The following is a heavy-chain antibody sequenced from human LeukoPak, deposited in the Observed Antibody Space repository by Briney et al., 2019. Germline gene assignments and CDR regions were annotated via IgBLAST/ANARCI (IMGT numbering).Heavy chain of an antibody. CDR2: IYHSGST. CDR1: GGSISSGGYY. J-gene: IGHJ3*02. D-gene: IGHD2-15*01. CDR3: ASRLVVVASNDAFDI. Sequence: SQTLSLTCTVSGGSISSGGYYWSWIRQPPGKGLEWIGYIYHSGSTYYNPSLKSRVTISVDTSKNQFSLKLSSVTAADTAVYYCASRLVVVASNDAFDIWGQGTMVTVSS. V-gene: IGHV4-30-2*01.